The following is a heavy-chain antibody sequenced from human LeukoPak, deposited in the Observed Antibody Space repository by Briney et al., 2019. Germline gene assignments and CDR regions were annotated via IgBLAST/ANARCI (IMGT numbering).Heavy chain of an antibody. CDR1: GYTFTSYG. CDR3: ARQDGSAFDI. D-gene: IGHD2-15*01. J-gene: IGHJ3*02. V-gene: IGHV5-51*01. Sequence: ASVKVSCKASGYTFTSYGISWVRQAPGQGLEWMGIIYPGDSDTRYSPSFQGQVTISADKSISTAYLQWSSLKASDTAMYYCARQDGSAFDIWGQGTMVTVSS. CDR2: IYPGDSDT.